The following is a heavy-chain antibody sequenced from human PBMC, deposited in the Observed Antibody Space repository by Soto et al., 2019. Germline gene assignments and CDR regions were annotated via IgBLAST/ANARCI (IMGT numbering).Heavy chain of an antibody. CDR2: ISGYNGDT. V-gene: IGHV1-18*01. J-gene: IGHJ4*02. CDR1: GYKFTSYG. Sequence: QIHLVQSGPEVKKPGASVKVSCKASGYKFTSYGITWVRQAPGQGLEWMGWISGYNGDTKFGQKVQGRVTLTTDTSTSTAYMELRSLRSDDTAVYYCARDQWMVPSGGYDWGQGTLVTVSS. D-gene: IGHD6-19*01. CDR3: ARDQWMVPSGGYD.